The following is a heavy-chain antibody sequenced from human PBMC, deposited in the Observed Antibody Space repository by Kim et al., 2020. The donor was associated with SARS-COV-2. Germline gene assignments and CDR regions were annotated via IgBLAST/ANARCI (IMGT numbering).Heavy chain of an antibody. V-gene: IGHV3-33*01. CDR3: ARDRSTVITPVWYFDL. CDR1: GFTFSHYG. J-gene: IGHJ2*01. CDR2: IWYDGSHY. D-gene: IGHD4-17*01. Sequence: GGSLRLSCAASGFTFSHYGMHWVRQAPGKGLEWVAVIWYDGSHYYYADSVKGRFTISRDNSKNTLYLQMNSLRAEDTAVYYCARDRSTVITPVWYFDLWGRGTLVTVSS.